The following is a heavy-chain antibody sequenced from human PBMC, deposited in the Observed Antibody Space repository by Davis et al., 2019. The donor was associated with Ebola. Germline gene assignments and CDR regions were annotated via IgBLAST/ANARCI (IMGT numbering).Heavy chain of an antibody. Sequence: GESLKISCAASGFTFSSYGMHWVRQASGKGLEWVGRIRSKANSYATAYAASVKGRFTISRDDSKNTAYLQMNSLKTEDTAVYYCTTTTTASDYWGQGTLVTVSS. D-gene: IGHD4-11*01. J-gene: IGHJ4*02. CDR1: GFTFSSYG. CDR3: TTTTTASDY. V-gene: IGHV3-73*01. CDR2: IRSKANSYAT.